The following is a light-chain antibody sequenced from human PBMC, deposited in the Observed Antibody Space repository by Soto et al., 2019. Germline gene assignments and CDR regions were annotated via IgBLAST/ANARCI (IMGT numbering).Light chain of an antibody. CDR1: TNDIGGYNY. J-gene: IGLJ1*01. CDR2: EVR. CDR3: SSYTNINTRACV. Sequence: QSALTQPASVSGSPGQSITISCSGTTNDIGGYNYVSWYQHHPGKVPKVIIYEVRNRPSGVSNRFSGSKSGNTASLTISGLQAEDEAEYYCSSYTNINTRACVFGTGTKLTVL. V-gene: IGLV2-14*01.